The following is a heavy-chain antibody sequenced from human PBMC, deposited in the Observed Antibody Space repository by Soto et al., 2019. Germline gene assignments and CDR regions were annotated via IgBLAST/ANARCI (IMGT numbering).Heavy chain of an antibody. Sequence: GGSLRLSCAASGFTFSSYGMHWVRQAPGKGLEWVAVISYDGSNKYYADSVKGRFTISRDNSKNTLYLQMNSLRAEDTAVYYCAKVVIVVVPAAMDVWGKGTTVTVSS. D-gene: IGHD2-2*01. CDR1: GFTFSSYG. J-gene: IGHJ6*04. CDR3: AKVVIVVVPAAMDV. CDR2: ISYDGSNK. V-gene: IGHV3-30*18.